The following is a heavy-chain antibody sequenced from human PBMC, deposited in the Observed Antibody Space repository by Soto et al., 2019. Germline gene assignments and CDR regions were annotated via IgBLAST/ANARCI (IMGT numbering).Heavy chain of an antibody. V-gene: IGHV1-69*13. CDR1: GGTFSSYA. Sequence: SVKVSCKASGGTFSSYAISWVRQAPGQGLEWMGGIIPIFGTANYAQKFQGRVTTTADESTSTAYMELSSLRSEDTAVYYCVPHYYGSGSPQYWGQGTLVTVSS. D-gene: IGHD3-10*01. CDR3: VPHYYGSGSPQY. CDR2: IIPIFGTA. J-gene: IGHJ4*02.